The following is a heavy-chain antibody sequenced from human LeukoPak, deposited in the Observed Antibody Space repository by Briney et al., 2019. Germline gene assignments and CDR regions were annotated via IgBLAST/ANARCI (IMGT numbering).Heavy chain of an antibody. J-gene: IGHJ3*02. Sequence: SETLSLTCTVSGDSISSGDYYWSWIRQPAGKGLEWIGRISSSGSTNYNPSLKSRVTISVDTSKNQFSLKLSSVTAADTAVYYCARTQIRSDAFDIWGQGTMVTVSS. CDR2: ISSSGST. CDR1: GDSISSGDYY. D-gene: IGHD3-16*01. CDR3: ARTQIRSDAFDI. V-gene: IGHV4-61*02.